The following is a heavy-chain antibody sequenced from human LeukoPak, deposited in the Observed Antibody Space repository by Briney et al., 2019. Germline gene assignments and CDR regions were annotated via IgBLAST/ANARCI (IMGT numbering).Heavy chain of an antibody. Sequence: GGSLRLSCAASGFTFNNYALSWVRQAPGKALEWVSSISGSGGSTYYADSVKGRFTISRDNSKNTLYLQMNSLRAEDTAVYYCAKDNSYGSGSFNWFDPWGQGTLVTVSS. CDR3: AKDNSYGSGSFNWFDP. CDR2: ISGSGGST. V-gene: IGHV3-23*01. CDR1: GFTFNNYA. D-gene: IGHD3-10*01. J-gene: IGHJ5*02.